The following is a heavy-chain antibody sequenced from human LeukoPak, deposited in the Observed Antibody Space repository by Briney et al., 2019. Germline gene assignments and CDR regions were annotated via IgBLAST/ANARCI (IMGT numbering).Heavy chain of an antibody. CDR3: AKDWTGYSGYDLYY. Sequence: PGGSLRLSCAASGFTFSSYGMHWVRQAPGKGLEWVAVISYDGSNKYYADSVKGRFTISRDNSKNTLYLQMNSLRAEDAAVYYCAKDWTGYSGYDLYYWGQGTLVTVSS. CDR2: ISYDGSNK. CDR1: GFTFSSYG. V-gene: IGHV3-30*18. D-gene: IGHD5-12*01. J-gene: IGHJ4*02.